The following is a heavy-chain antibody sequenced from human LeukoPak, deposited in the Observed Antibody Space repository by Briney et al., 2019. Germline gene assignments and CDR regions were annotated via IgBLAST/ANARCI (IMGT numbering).Heavy chain of an antibody. D-gene: IGHD6-19*01. V-gene: IGHV4-59*01. CDR2: IYDNGNT. CDR3: GRGGGGFGYTSGWYFDN. J-gene: IGHJ4*02. CDR1: GGSISNYY. Sequence: SETLSLTCTVSGGSISNYYWSWIRRPPGEGLEWIGYIYDNGNTNYNPSLKSRVTISVDTSKNQFSLKLSSVTAADTAVYYCGRGGGGFGYTSGWYFDNWGQGTLVTVSS.